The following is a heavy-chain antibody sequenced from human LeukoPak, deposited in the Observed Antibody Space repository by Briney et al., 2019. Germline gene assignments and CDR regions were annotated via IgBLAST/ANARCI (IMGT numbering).Heavy chain of an antibody. CDR3: AREHRDAFDI. J-gene: IGHJ3*02. Sequence: GGSLRLSCAASGFTFSSYSMNWVRQAPGKGLEWVSSISSSSSYIYYADSVKGRFTISRDNAKYSLYLQMNSLRAEDTAVYYCAREHRDAFDIWGQGTMVTVSS. CDR2: ISSSSSYI. V-gene: IGHV3-21*01. CDR1: GFTFSSYS.